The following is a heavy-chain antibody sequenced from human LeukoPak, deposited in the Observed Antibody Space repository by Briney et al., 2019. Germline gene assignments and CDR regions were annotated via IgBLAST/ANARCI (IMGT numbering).Heavy chain of an antibody. CDR3: ARSYDFWSGYMAGGPLPSHLDDAFDI. CDR2: INPSGGST. CDR1: GYTFTSYY. Sequence: ASVKVSCKASGYTFTSYYMHWVRQAPGQGLEWMGIINPSGGSTSYAQKFQGRVTMTRDTSTSTVYMELSSLRSEDTAVYYCARSYDFWSGYMAGGPLPSHLDDAFDIWGQGTMVTVSS. V-gene: IGHV1-46*01. D-gene: IGHD3-3*01. J-gene: IGHJ3*02.